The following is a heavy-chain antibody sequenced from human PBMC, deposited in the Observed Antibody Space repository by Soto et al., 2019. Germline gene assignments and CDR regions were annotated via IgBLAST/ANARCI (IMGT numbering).Heavy chain of an antibody. D-gene: IGHD2-15*01. V-gene: IGHV1-69*04. Sequence: QVQLVQSGTEVKKPGSSVKVSCKASGGTFRNYPINWVRQAPGQGLEWMGSIFPLTDIPDYAQNFQARLTISADKTTSATYIELRSITFDVTVMYCCAKDPLVGLSCFESWGQGTLVTVSS. J-gene: IGHJ4*02. CDR2: IFPLTDIP. CDR3: AKDPLVGLSCFES. CDR1: GGTFRNYP.